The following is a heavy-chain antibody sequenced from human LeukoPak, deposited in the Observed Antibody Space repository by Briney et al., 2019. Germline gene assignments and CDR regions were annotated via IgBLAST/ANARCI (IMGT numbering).Heavy chain of an antibody. J-gene: IGHJ4*02. Sequence: GGSLRPSCAASGFTFSNYVMTWVRQAPGKGLECVSSIVGSGVTTDYADSVKGRFTISRDNSKNTLYLQMNNLRAEDTAVYYCAKVKGYCSGTSCPRAFYFDYWGQGTRVTASS. CDR1: GFTFSNYV. CDR2: IVGSGVTT. V-gene: IGHV3-23*01. D-gene: IGHD2-15*01. CDR3: AKVKGYCSGTSCPRAFYFDY.